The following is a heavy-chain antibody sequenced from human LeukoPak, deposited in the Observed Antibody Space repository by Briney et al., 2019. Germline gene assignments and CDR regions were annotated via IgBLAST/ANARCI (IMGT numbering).Heavy chain of an antibody. J-gene: IGHJ5*02. CDR3: ARDYGDYEGVNWFDP. Sequence: GGSLRLSCAASGFTFSRYSMNWVRQAPGKGLEWVSSISSSSSYIHYADSVKGRFTISRDNAKNSLYLQMNSLRASDRAVYYCARDYGDYEGVNWFDPWGQGTLVTVSS. CDR2: ISSSSSYI. V-gene: IGHV3-21*01. CDR1: GFTFSRYS. D-gene: IGHD4-17*01.